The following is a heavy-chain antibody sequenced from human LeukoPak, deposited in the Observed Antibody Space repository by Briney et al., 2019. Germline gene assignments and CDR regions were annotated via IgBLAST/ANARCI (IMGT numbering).Heavy chain of an antibody. CDR2: INQDGSEK. CDR3: ARSKGFSSSFRYYFDY. CDR1: GFTFNNFW. V-gene: IGHV3-7*01. D-gene: IGHD6-6*01. Sequence: GGSLKLSCAASGFTFNNFWINWVRQAPGKGLEWVANINQDGSEKYYVDSVKGRFTISRDNTKNSLFQQMNSLRAEDTAVYYCARSKGFSSSFRYYFDYWGQGTLVTASS. J-gene: IGHJ4*02.